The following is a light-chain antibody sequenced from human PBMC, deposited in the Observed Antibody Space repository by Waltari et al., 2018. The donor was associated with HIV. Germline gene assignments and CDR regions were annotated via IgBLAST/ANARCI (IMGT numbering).Light chain of an antibody. J-gene: IGKJ5*01. Sequence: EIVLTQSPGTLSLSPGERATLSCRASQGLSSFLAWYQQKPGQAPRLLIYDASNRATGIPARFSGSGSGTDYTLTIHSLEPEDFAVYYCQQRSNGPITFGQGTRLEIK. CDR2: DAS. CDR3: QQRSNGPIT. CDR1: QGLSSF. V-gene: IGKV3-11*01.